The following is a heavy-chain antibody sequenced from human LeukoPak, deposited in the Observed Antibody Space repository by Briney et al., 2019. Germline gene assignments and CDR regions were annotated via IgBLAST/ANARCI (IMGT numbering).Heavy chain of an antibody. D-gene: IGHD1-26*01. J-gene: IGHJ4*02. CDR2: ISGSGGST. CDR1: GFTSSSYG. Sequence: GGSLRLSCAASGFTSSSYGMSWVRQAPGKGLEWVSAISGSGGSTYYADSVKGRFTISRDNSKNTLYLQMNSLRAEDTAVYYCAKGLVGARGIFDYWGQGTLVTVSS. V-gene: IGHV3-23*01. CDR3: AKGLVGARGIFDY.